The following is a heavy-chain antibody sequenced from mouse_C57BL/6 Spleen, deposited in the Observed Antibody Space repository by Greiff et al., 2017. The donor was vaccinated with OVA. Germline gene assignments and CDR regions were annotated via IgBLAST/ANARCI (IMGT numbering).Heavy chain of an antibody. Sequence: QVQLQQPGAELVMPGASVKLSCKASGYTFTSYWMHWVKQRPGQGLEWIGEIDPSDSYTNYNQKFKGKSTLTVDKSSRTAYMQLSSLTAEDSAVYYCARDGRDLGYWGQGTTLTVSS. D-gene: IGHD1-1*01. V-gene: IGHV1-69*01. CDR2: IDPSDSYT. CDR1: GYTFTSYW. CDR3: ARDGRDLGY. J-gene: IGHJ2*01.